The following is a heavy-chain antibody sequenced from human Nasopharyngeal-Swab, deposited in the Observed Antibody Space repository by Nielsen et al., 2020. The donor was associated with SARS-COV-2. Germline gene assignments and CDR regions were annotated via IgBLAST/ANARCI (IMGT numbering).Heavy chain of an antibody. Sequence: GGSLRLSCAASGFTFSSYSMNWVRQAPGKGLEWVSSISSSSSYIYYADSVKGRFTISRDNAKNSLYLQMNSLRAEGTAVYYCARDLWFGEIAFDIWGQGTMVTVSS. CDR3: ARDLWFGEIAFDI. V-gene: IGHV3-21*01. J-gene: IGHJ3*02. D-gene: IGHD3-10*01. CDR2: ISSSSSYI. CDR1: GFTFSSYS.